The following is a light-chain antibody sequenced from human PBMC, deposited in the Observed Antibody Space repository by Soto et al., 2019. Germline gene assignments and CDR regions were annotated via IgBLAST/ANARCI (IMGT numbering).Light chain of an antibody. CDR2: EVS. V-gene: IGLV2-14*01. CDR3: SSYTSSSTL. J-gene: IGLJ1*01. CDR1: SSDVGSYNY. Sequence: QSVLTQPASVSGSPGQSITISCTGTSSDVGSYNYVSWYQQHPGKAPKLMIYEVSDRPSGISSRFSGSKSGNTASLTISGLRTEDEADYYCSSYTSSSTLFGTGTKLTVL.